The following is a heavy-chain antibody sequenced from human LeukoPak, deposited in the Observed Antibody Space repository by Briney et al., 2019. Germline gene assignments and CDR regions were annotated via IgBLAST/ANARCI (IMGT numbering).Heavy chain of an antibody. J-gene: IGHJ6*03. Sequence: SETLSLTCTVSGGSISSGSYYWSWIRQPAGKGLEWIGRIYTSGSTNYNPSLKSRVTISVDTSKNQFSLKLSSVTAADTAVYYCARVLSYESYYYYYMDVWGKGTTVTISS. CDR2: IYTSGST. D-gene: IGHD3-16*01. CDR1: GGSISSGSYY. V-gene: IGHV4-61*02. CDR3: ARVLSYESYYYYYMDV.